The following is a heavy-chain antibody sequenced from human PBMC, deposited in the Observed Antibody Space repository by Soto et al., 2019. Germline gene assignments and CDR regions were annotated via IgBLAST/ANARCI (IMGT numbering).Heavy chain of an antibody. D-gene: IGHD6-19*01. J-gene: IGHJ4*02. CDR2: INTANGDT. V-gene: IGHV1-3*04. CDR1: GYTFTRYA. CDR3: ARDLLGSGWYDY. Sequence: ASVKVSCKASGYTFTRYAMHWVRQAPGQRLEWMGWINTANGDTEYSQKFQGRVTITSDTSASTAYMELSSLRPEDTAVYYCARDLLGSGWYDYWGQGTLVTVSS.